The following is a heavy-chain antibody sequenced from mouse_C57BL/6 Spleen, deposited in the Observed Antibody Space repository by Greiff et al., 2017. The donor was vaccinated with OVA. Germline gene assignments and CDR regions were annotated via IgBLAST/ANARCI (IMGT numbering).Heavy chain of an antibody. CDR3: ASLPYFDY. V-gene: IGHV5-4*03. CDR2: ISDGGSYT. CDR1: GFTFSSYA. Sequence: EVKLVESGGGLVKPGGSLKLSCAASGFTFSSYAMSWVRQTPEKRLEWVATISDGGSYTYYPDNVKGRFTISRDNAKNNLYLQMSHLKSEDTAMYYCASLPYFDYWGQGTTLTVSS. J-gene: IGHJ2*01.